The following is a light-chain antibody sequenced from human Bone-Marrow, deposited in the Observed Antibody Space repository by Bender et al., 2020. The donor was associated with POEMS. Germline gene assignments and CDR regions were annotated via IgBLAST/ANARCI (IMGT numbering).Light chain of an antibody. Sequence: SYGLTQPPSVSVSPGHTANITCSGDQLGDQYASWYQLKPGQSPVLVIYEDNKRPSGIPERFSGSNSGNIATLTSSGTRALDEADYYCQAWDTSSVVFGGGTKLTVL. J-gene: IGLJ2*01. CDR1: QLGDQY. CDR3: QAWDTSSVV. CDR2: EDN. V-gene: IGLV3-1*01.